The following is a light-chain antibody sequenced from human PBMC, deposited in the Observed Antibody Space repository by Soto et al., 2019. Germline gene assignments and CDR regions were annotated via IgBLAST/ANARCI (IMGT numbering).Light chain of an antibody. Sequence: QSVLTQPPSASGTPGQRVTISCSGTNSNIGSNTVNWYQQRPGTAPRLLIYSTNQRPSGVPDRFSGSESGTSASLAISGLQSEDEADYYCAAWDDSLNGPWFFGGGTMLTVL. J-gene: IGLJ3*02. CDR1: NSNIGSNT. CDR3: AAWDDSLNGPWF. V-gene: IGLV1-44*01. CDR2: STN.